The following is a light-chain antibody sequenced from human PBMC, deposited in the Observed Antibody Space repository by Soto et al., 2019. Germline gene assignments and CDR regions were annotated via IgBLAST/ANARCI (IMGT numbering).Light chain of an antibody. CDR1: GGYSDYK. J-gene: IGLJ2*01. CDR2: VGPGGIVG. CDR3: GADHGGGRSVV. V-gene: IGLV9-49*01. Sequence: QLVLTQPPSASASLGASVTLTCTLNGGYSDYKVDWYQQRPGMGPRFLMRVGPGGIVGSRGDGIPDRFSVSGSGLNRYLTIKNIQKEDESDYHCGADHGGGRSVVFAGGTKLTVL.